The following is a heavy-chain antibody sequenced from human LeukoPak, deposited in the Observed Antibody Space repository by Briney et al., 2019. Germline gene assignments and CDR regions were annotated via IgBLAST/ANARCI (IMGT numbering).Heavy chain of an antibody. Sequence: GASLQISCKGSGYSFSSYWIAWVRQLPGKGLEWMGIIYPGDSETRYSPSFQGQVTISADKSINTAYLQWSGLKASDTAKYYCARSRNRNYDNWGQGTLVTVSS. CDR1: GYSFSSYW. D-gene: IGHD1-7*01. CDR2: IYPGDSET. J-gene: IGHJ4*02. V-gene: IGHV5-51*01. CDR3: ARSRNRNYDN.